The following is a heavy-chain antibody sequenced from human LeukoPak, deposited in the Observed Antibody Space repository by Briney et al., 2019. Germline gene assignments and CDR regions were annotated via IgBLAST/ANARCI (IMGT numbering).Heavy chain of an antibody. CDR3: ARDYAPGWFDP. J-gene: IGHJ5*02. CDR1: GFTFSSYS. V-gene: IGHV3-21*01. Sequence: GGSLRLSCAASGFTFSSYSMTWVRQTPGKGLEWVSSISSSSSYIYYADSVKGRFTISRDNAKNSLYLQMNSLRAEDTAVYYCARDYAPGWFDPWGQGTLVTVSS. CDR2: ISSSSSYI. D-gene: IGHD4-17*01.